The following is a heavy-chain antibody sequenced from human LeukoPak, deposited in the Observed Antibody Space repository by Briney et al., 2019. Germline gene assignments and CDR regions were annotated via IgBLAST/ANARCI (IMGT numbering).Heavy chain of an antibody. Sequence: GGSLRLSCTASGFTSGDYAMSWFRQAPGKGLEWVASITLSGGSSFYADSVKGRFIISRDNSKSTVYLQMYSLSAEDTAVYYCAKRGNPAVGHHYLDVWGKGTTVSVSS. D-gene: IGHD2-2*01. J-gene: IGHJ6*03. CDR1: GFTSGDYA. CDR2: ITLSGGSS. V-gene: IGHV3-23*01. CDR3: AKRGNPAVGHHYLDV.